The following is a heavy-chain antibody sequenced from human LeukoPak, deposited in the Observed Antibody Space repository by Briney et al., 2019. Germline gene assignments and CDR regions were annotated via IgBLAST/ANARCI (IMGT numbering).Heavy chain of an antibody. CDR2: INHSGST. Sequence: SETLSLTCAVYGGSFSGYYWSWIRQPPGKGLEWIGEINHSGSTNYNPSLKSRVTISVDTSKNQFSLKLSSVTAADTAVYYCARRPVVRPKRIAAAGNYYFDYWGQGTLVTVSS. CDR1: GGSFSGYY. J-gene: IGHJ4*02. D-gene: IGHD6-13*01. CDR3: ARRPVVRPKRIAAAGNYYFDY. V-gene: IGHV4-34*01.